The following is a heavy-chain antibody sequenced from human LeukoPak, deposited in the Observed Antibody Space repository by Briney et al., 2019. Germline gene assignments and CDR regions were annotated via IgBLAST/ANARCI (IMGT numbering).Heavy chain of an antibody. V-gene: IGHV3-21*01. D-gene: IGHD1-20*01. CDR3: ARDLRITGTAACFDY. CDR1: GFTFKTYT. J-gene: IGHJ4*02. CDR2: ISSSSSYI. Sequence: PGGSLRLSCAASGFTFKTYTMHWVRQAPGMGLEWVSSISSSSSYIFYADSVKGRFTISRDNAKNSLYLQMNSLRAEDTAVYYCARDLRITGTAACFDYWGQGTLVTVSS.